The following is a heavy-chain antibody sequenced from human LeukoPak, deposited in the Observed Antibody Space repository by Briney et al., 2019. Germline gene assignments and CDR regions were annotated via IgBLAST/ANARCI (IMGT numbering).Heavy chain of an antibody. V-gene: IGHV1-2*02. D-gene: IGHD1-26*01. Sequence: ASVKVSCKASGYTFTDYYMHWVRQAPGQGLEWMGWINPNSGDTNYAQKFQGRVTLTRDTSISTAYMELSRLRSDDTAVYYCATQSSGSYYQYWGQGTLVTVSS. CDR3: ATQSSGSYYQY. CDR2: INPNSGDT. CDR1: GYTFTDYY. J-gene: IGHJ4*02.